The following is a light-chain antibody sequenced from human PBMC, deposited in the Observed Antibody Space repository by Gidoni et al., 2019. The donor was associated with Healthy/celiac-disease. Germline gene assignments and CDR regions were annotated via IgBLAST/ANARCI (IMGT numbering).Light chain of an antibody. J-gene: IGKJ3*01. Sequence: DIQMTQSPSSLSASVGDRVTITCQASQDISNYLNWYQQKPGKAPKLLIYDASNLETGVPARFSGSGSGTDFTFTISSLQPEDIAVYYCQQYNNRPLTFGPGTKVEIK. V-gene: IGKV1-33*01. CDR1: QDISNY. CDR3: QQYNNRPLT. CDR2: DAS.